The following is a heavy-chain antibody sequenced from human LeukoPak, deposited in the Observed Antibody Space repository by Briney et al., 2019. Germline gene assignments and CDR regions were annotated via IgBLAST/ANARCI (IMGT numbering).Heavy chain of an antibody. D-gene: IGHD4-23*01. V-gene: IGHV3-7*01. J-gene: IGHJ4*02. CDR1: GSTFSSYS. Sequence: GGSLRLSCAASGSTFSSYSMSWVRQAPGKGLEWVASIKPDGGENFYVDSVKGRFTISRDNARNSLDLQMNSLRAEDTAVYYCARVFNTVGFDYWGQGILVTVSS. CDR2: IKPDGGEN. CDR3: ARVFNTVGFDY.